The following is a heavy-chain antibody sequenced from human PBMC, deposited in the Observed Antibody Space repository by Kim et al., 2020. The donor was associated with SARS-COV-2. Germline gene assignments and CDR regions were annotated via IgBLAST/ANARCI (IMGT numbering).Heavy chain of an antibody. V-gene: IGHV3-23*01. D-gene: IGHD6-6*01. CDR3: AKDLIAAIRGFDY. J-gene: IGHJ4*02. Sequence: YADSVKGRFTISRDNAKNTLYLQMNSLRAEDTAVYYCAKDLIAAIRGFDYWGQGTLVTVSS.